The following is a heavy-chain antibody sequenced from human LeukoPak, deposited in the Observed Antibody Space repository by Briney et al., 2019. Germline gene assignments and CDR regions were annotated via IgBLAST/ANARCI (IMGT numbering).Heavy chain of an antibody. CDR2: ISSNGGST. Sequence: GGSLRLSCAASGFTFSSYAMHWVRQAPGKGLEYVSAISSNGGSTYYANSVKGRFTISRDNSKNTLYLQMGSLRAEDMAVYYCARDPYCTNGVCPGGWFDPWGQGTLVTVSS. V-gene: IGHV3-64*01. D-gene: IGHD2-8*01. CDR3: ARDPYCTNGVCPGGWFDP. CDR1: GFTFSSYA. J-gene: IGHJ5*02.